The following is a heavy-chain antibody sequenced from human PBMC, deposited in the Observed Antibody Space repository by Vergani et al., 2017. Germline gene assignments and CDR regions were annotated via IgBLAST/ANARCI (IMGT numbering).Heavy chain of an antibody. CDR1: GFTFSSYA. CDR3: AKLPDVDTAMVTSY. J-gene: IGHJ4*02. D-gene: IGHD5-18*01. V-gene: IGHV3-23*01. Sequence: EVQLLESGGGLVQPGGSLRLSCAASGFTFSSYAMSWVRQAPGKGLEWVSAISGSGGSTYYADSVKGRFTISRDNSKNSLYLQMNSLRTEDTALYYCAKLPDVDTAMVTSYWGQGTLGTVSS. CDR2: ISGSGGST.